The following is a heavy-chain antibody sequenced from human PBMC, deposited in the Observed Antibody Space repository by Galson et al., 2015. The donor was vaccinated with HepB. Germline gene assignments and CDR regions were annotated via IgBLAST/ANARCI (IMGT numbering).Heavy chain of an antibody. J-gene: IGHJ4*02. Sequence: SVKVSCKASDYTSTSYVINWVRQAPGQGPEWMGWINTDNDNTHYAQRLQDRVTMTTDASTTTVYMELRSLRSDDTAVYYCARGYCSGGSYYSLDYYFDYWGQGTLVTVSS. CDR1: DYTSTSYV. CDR3: ARGYCSGGSYYSLDYYFDY. CDR2: INTDNDNT. V-gene: IGHV1-18*04. D-gene: IGHD2-15*01.